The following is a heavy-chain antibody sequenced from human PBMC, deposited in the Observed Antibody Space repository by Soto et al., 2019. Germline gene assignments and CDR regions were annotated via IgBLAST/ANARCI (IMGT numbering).Heavy chain of an antibody. Sequence: QVQLQESGPGLVKPSETLSLTCTVSGGSISSYYWSWIRQPPGKGLEWVGYIYYSGSTNYNPSLKSRVTISVDTSKNQCSLKLSYVTAADTAVYYCARGSGNWNDGYNLFDPWGQGTLVTVSS. V-gene: IGHV4-59*12. CDR3: ARGSGNWNDGYNLFDP. CDR1: GGSISSYY. J-gene: IGHJ5*02. CDR2: IYYSGST. D-gene: IGHD1-1*01.